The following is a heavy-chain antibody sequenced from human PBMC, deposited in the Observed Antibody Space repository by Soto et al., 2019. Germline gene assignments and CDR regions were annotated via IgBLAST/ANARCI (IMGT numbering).Heavy chain of an antibody. CDR3: TTIVPWGWNS. CDR1: GLSFSDTW. V-gene: IGHV3-15*07. J-gene: IGHJ4*02. Sequence: DVQLVESGGGLVKPGGSLRLSCAASGLSFSDTWMNWVRQAPGRGLEWVGRIKKRRDGGTTDYAAIVRGRFTISRDDSTNTLYLHMSSLKTEDTAIYDCTTIVPWGWNSWGQGTLVTVSS. CDR2: IKKRRDGGTT. D-gene: IGHD2-21*01.